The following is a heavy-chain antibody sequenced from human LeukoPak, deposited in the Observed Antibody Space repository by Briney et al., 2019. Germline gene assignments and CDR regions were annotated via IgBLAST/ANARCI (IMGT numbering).Heavy chain of an antibody. J-gene: IGHJ3*02. CDR1: GGSISSYY. V-gene: IGHV4-59*01. CDR2: IYYSGST. CDR3: ARHYYDSSDDAFDI. Sequence: PSETLSLTCTVSGGSISSYYWSWIWQPPGKGLEWIGYIYYSGSTNYNPSLKSRVTISVDTSKNQFSLKLSSVTAADTAVYYCARHYYDSSDDAFDIWGQGTMVTVSS. D-gene: IGHD3-22*01.